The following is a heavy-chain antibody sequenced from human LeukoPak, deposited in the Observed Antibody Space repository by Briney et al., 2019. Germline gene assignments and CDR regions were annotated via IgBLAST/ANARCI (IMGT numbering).Heavy chain of an antibody. J-gene: IGHJ4*02. V-gene: IGHV3-11*03. CDR1: GIPFRDYY. CDR3: AAGTAADY. Sequence: PGGSLRLSCVVSGIPFRDYYMNWIRQAPGKGLEWISYISSSSSYTDYADSVKGRFTISRDNAKNSLYLQMDSLTVDDTAVYYCAAGTAADYWGQGTLVTVSS. CDR2: ISSSSSYT. D-gene: IGHD6-13*01.